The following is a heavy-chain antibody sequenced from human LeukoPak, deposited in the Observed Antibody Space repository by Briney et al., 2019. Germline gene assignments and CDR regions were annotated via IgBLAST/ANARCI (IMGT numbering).Heavy chain of an antibody. Sequence: GESLKISCKGSGYTFNNYWIAWVRQMPGKGLEWMGIIYPGDSDTRYSPSFQGQVTISADKSISTAYLQWSSLKASDTAMYYCARHSDSSGYYFDYWGQGTLVTVSS. V-gene: IGHV5-51*01. D-gene: IGHD3-22*01. CDR1: GYTFNNYW. CDR3: ARHSDSSGYYFDY. J-gene: IGHJ4*02. CDR2: IYPGDSDT.